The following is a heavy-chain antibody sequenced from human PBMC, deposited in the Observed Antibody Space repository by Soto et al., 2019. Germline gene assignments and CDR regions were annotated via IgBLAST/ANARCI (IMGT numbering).Heavy chain of an antibody. V-gene: IGHV3-7*01. CDR2: IKEDGSDK. J-gene: IGHJ4*02. CDR3: ARVHSWDYDY. CDR1: GFTFSTYW. Sequence: EVQLVESGGGLVQPGGSLRLSCAASGFTFSTYWMSWGRQAPGKGLEWVASIKEDGSDKYYVDSVRGRFTISRDNAKNSLYLQINSLRDDDTAVYYCARVHSWDYDYWGQGTLVTVSS. D-gene: IGHD1-7*01.